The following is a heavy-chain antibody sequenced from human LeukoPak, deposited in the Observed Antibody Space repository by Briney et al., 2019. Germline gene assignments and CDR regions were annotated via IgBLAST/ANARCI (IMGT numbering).Heavy chain of an antibody. CDR2: ISSSGSTI. Sequence: GGSLRLSCAASGFTFSSYEMNWVRQAPGKGLERVSYISSSGSTIYYADSVKGRFTISRDNGKNSLYMQMNSLRAEDTAVYYCARADIVVVPAVNKLKYYYYGMDVWGKGTTVTVSS. CDR3: ARADIVVVPAVNKLKYYYYGMDV. CDR1: GFTFSSYE. V-gene: IGHV3-48*03. J-gene: IGHJ6*04. D-gene: IGHD2-2*01.